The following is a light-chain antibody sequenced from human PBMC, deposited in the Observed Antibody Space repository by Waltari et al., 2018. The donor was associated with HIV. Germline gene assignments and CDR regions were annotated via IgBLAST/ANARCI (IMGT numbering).Light chain of an antibody. V-gene: IGLV2-8*01. CDR2: EVS. CDR3: SSYAGDNNLL. J-gene: IGLJ3*02. Sequence: QSALTQPHSASGSPGQSVTISCTGTSSDVGSYPYVSWYQQYPGKAPNLMIYEVSKRPSGVPERFSGAKAGNTASLTVSGLQAEDEADYYCSSYAGDNNLLFGGGTKLTVL. CDR1: SSDVGSYPY.